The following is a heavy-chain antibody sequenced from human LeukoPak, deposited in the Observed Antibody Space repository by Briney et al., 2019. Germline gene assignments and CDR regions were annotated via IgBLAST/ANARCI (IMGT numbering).Heavy chain of an antibody. V-gene: IGHV3-74*01. CDR3: TRAVAGTYFDY. Sequence: GGSLRLSCAASGFTFSSYAMHWVRQAPGKGLVWVSRINSDESSTTYADSVKGRFTISRDNAKNTLYLQMNSLRAEDTAVYYCTRAVAGTYFDYWGQGTLVTVSS. J-gene: IGHJ4*02. D-gene: IGHD6-19*01. CDR1: GFTFSSYA. CDR2: INSDESST.